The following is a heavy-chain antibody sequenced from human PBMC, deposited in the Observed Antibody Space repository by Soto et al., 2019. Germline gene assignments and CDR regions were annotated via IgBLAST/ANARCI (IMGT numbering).Heavy chain of an antibody. V-gene: IGHV3-30-3*01. CDR1: GFTFSSYA. CDR3: AAPTAPIAAAGAFDY. J-gene: IGHJ4*02. Sequence: GGSLRLSCAASGFTFSSYAMHWVRQAPGKGLEWVAVISYDGSNKYYADSVKGRFTISRDNSKNTLYLQMNSLRAEDTAVYYCAAPTAPIAAAGAFDYWGQGTLVTVSS. CDR2: ISYDGSNK. D-gene: IGHD6-13*01.